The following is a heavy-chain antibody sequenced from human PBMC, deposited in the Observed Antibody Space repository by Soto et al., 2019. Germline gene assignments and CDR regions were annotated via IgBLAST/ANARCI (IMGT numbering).Heavy chain of an antibody. J-gene: IGHJ4*02. CDR1: GGSISSGGYY. Sequence: SETLSLTCTVSGGSISSGGYYWSWIRQHPGKGLEWIGYIYYSGSTDYNPSLKSRVTISVDTSKNQFSLKLSSVTAADTAVYYCAREGYCSNGNCYFDYWGQGNLVTVSS. D-gene: IGHD2-8*01. CDR2: IYYSGST. V-gene: IGHV4-31*03. CDR3: AREGYCSNGNCYFDY.